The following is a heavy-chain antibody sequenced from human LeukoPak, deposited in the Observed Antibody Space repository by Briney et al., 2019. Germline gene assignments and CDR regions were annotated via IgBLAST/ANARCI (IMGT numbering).Heavy chain of an antibody. CDR3: ARTGVGGGYRFDY. Sequence: GGSLRLSCAASGFTFSNYAMTWVRPAPGKGLEWVSGISGSGGSTYYADSVRGRFTISRDNSKNTFDVQMNSLRAEDTAIYYCARTGVGGGYRFDYWGQGTLVTVSS. CDR1: GFTFSNYA. J-gene: IGHJ4*02. D-gene: IGHD1-26*01. CDR2: ISGSGGST. V-gene: IGHV3-23*01.